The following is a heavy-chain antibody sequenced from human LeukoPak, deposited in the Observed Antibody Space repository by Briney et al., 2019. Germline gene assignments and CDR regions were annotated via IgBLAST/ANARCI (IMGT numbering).Heavy chain of an antibody. Sequence: PGGSLRLSCAASGFSFSNFAMNWVRQAPGKGLEWVSYIGSSNSPIYYADSVKGRFTISRDNGKNSLYLQTNSLRDEDTAVYYCARDRDWSFDYWGQGTLVTVSS. CDR3: ARDRDWSFDY. CDR2: IGSSNSPI. V-gene: IGHV3-48*02. CDR1: GFSFSNFA. J-gene: IGHJ4*02. D-gene: IGHD3/OR15-3a*01.